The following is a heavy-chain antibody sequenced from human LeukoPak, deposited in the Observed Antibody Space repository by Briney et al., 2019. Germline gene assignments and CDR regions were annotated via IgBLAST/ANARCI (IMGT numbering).Heavy chain of an antibody. D-gene: IGHD2-8*01. J-gene: IGHJ4*02. Sequence: PSETLSLTCAVYGGSFSGYYWSWIRQPPGKGLEWIGEINHSGSTNYNPSLKSRGTISVDTSKNQFSLKLSSVTAADTAVYYCARGSRCTNGVCYGTFVYWGQGTLVTVSS. CDR3: ARGSRCTNGVCYGTFVY. V-gene: IGHV4-34*01. CDR2: INHSGST. CDR1: GGSFSGYY.